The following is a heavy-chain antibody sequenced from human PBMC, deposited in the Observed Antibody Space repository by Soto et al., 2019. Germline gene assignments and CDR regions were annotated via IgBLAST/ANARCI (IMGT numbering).Heavy chain of an antibody. D-gene: IGHD6-25*01. CDR1: GFTFSNHA. V-gene: IGHV3-23*01. J-gene: IGHJ4*02. CDR3: AKDRTAAARNFDY. CDR2: ISTAVGAT. Sequence: PGGSLRLSCAVSGFTFSNHAMSWVRQAPGKGLEWVSAISTAVGATYYADSVKGRFTISRDDSKSTLYLQMDSLRAEDTAVYYCAKDRTAAARNFDYWGQGTLVTVSS.